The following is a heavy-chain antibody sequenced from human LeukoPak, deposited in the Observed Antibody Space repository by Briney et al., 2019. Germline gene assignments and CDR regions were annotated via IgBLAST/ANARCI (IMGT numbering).Heavy chain of an antibody. J-gene: IGHJ4*02. D-gene: IGHD1-26*01. V-gene: IGHV3-48*01. Sequence: PGGSLRLSCAASGFTFSSYDMSWVRQGPGKGLEWVSYISSSSSSIYYADSVKGRFIISRDNAKNSLYLQMNSLRAEDTAVYYCARDVSGIYGLLNYWGQGTLVTVSS. CDR3: ARDVSGIYGLLNY. CDR1: GFTFSSYD. CDR2: ISSSSSSI.